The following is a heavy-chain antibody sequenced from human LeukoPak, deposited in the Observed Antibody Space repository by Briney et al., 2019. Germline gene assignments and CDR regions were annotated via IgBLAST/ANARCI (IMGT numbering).Heavy chain of an antibody. J-gene: IGHJ4*02. V-gene: IGHV3-23*01. Sequence: GGSLRLSCAASGFTFSSYAMSWVRQAPGEGLEWVSAISGSGGSTYYADSVKGRFTISRDNAKNSLYLQMDSLRAEDTAVYYCAREEAGTAFDYWGQGTLVTVSS. CDR3: AREEAGTAFDY. D-gene: IGHD1-7*01. CDR2: ISGSGGST. CDR1: GFTFSSYA.